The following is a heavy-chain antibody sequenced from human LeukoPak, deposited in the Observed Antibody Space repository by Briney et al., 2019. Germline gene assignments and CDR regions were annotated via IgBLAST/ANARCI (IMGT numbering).Heavy chain of an antibody. CDR2: IIPIFGTA. CDR1: GGTFSSYA. CDR3: AITPKGTAMVTGYFQH. V-gene: IGHV1-69*05. J-gene: IGHJ1*01. D-gene: IGHD5-18*01. Sequence: SVKVSCKASGGTFSSYAISWVRQAPGQGLEWMGRIIPIFGTANYAQKFQGRVTITTDESTSTAYMELSSLRSEDTAVYYCAITPKGTAMVTGYFQHWGQGTLVTVSS.